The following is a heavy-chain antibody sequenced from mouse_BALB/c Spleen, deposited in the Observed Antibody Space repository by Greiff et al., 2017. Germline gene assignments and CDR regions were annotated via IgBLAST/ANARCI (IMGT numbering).Heavy chain of an antibody. CDR3: ARNWDDAMDY. CDR1: GYSITSDYA. J-gene: IGHJ4*01. CDR2: ISYSGST. V-gene: IGHV3-2*02. Sequence: EVQLQESGPGLVKPSQSLSLTCTVTGYSITSDYAWNWIRQFPGNKLEWMGYISYSGSTSYNPSLKSRISITRDTSKNQFFLQLNSVTTEDTATYYCARNWDDAMDYWGQGTSVTVSS. D-gene: IGHD4-1*01.